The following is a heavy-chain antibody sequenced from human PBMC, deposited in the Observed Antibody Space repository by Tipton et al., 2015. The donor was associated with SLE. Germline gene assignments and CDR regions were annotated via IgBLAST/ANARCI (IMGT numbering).Heavy chain of an antibody. J-gene: IGHJ3*02. CDR2: INHSGSA. V-gene: IGHV4-34*01. D-gene: IGHD3-10*01. Sequence: TLSLTYAVYGGSFSGYYWSWIRQPPGKGLEWIGEINHSGSANYNPSLKSRVTISVDTSKNQLSLKLSSVTAADTAVYYCARHIGSAQAFDIWGQGTMVTVSS. CDR1: GGSFSGYY. CDR3: ARHIGSAQAFDI.